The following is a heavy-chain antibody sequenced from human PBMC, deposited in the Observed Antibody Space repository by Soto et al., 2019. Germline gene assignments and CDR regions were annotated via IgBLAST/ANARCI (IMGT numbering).Heavy chain of an antibody. J-gene: IGHJ4*02. CDR3: ARERGNYKYFDY. CDR2: VNTYKGNT. Sequence: QVQLVQSGAEVKKPGASVKVSCKASGYTFTDYGFTWVRQAPGQGLEWMGWVNTYKGNTNYAQNFQGRVTMTTDTSTNTPYMELRGLRSDDTALYYCARERGNYKYFDYWGQGTLVAVSS. D-gene: IGHD3-16*01. CDR1: GYTFTDYG. V-gene: IGHV1-18*01.